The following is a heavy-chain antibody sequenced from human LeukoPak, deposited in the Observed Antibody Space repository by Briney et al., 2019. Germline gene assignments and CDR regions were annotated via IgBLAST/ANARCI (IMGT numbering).Heavy chain of an antibody. J-gene: IGHJ4*02. V-gene: IGHV1-18*01. D-gene: IGHD2-15*01. CDR2: TSAYNGDT. CDR1: GGTFSSYA. CDR3: ARDHCNGGRCYSMANFDY. Sequence: GASVKVSCKASGGTFSSYAISWLRQAPGQGLEWMGWTSAYNGDTNFAQNFQGRVTLTTDTSTSIAYMELRSLRSDDTAIYYCARDHCNGGRCYSMANFDYWGQGTLVTVSS.